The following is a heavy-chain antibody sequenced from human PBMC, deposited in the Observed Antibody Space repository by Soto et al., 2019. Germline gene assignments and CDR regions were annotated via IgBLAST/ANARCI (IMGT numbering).Heavy chain of an antibody. CDR2: IYYTGNT. V-gene: IGHV4-31*03. Sequence: TLSLTCTVSGGSVSSGSYYWSWIRQHPGRGLEWIGYIYYTGNTYYNPSLKSRLAISVDTSKNQFSLKLTSVTAADTAVYYSARDPRSAYYNDNWGQGTLVTVSS. J-gene: IGHJ4*02. D-gene: IGHD3-3*01. CDR3: ARDPRSAYYNDN. CDR1: GGSVSSGSYY.